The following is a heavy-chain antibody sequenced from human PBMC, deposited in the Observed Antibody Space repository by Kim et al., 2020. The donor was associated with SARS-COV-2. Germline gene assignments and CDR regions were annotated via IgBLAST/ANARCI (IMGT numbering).Heavy chain of an antibody. D-gene: IGHD6-19*01. V-gene: IGHV3-23*03. J-gene: IGHJ4*02. CDR3: AKDKPPYSYSSGWNYFDY. CDR1: GFPFSSYA. CDR2: IYSGGSTT. Sequence: GGSLRLSCVASGFPFSSYAKSWVRQAPGKGLEWVSLIYSGGSTTDYADSVKGRFTISRDNSKNTLYLQMNSLRAEDTAVYYCAKDKPPYSYSSGWNYFDYWGQGTLVTVSS.